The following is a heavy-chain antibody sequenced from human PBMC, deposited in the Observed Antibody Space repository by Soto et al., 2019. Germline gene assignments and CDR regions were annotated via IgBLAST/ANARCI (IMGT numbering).Heavy chain of an antibody. CDR2: IKQDGSEK. J-gene: IGHJ5*02. V-gene: IGHV3-7*03. CDR3: ARVSPPMVRDRFGP. D-gene: IGHD3-10*01. Sequence: PGGSLRLSCAASGFTFSSYWMSWVRQAPGKGLEWAANIKQDGSEKYYVDSVKGRFTISRDNAKNSLYLQMNSLRAEDTAVYYCARVSPPMVRDRFGPWGQGTLVTVSS. CDR1: GFTFSSYW.